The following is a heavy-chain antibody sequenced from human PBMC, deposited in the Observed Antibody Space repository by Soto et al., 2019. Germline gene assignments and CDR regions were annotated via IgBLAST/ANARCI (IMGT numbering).Heavy chain of an antibody. J-gene: IGHJ5*02. Sequence: QVQLVQSGAEVKKPGSSVKVSCKASGGTFSSYAISWVRQAPGQGLEWMGGIIPIFGTANYAQKVQGRVTITADESXXAAYMRLSSLRSGDTAVHYCACRPVETAKGWCFDPWGPGALVTVSS. CDR1: GGTFSSYA. V-gene: IGHV1-69*12. CDR2: IIPIFGTA. D-gene: IGHD2-21*02. CDR3: ACRPVETAKGWCFDP.